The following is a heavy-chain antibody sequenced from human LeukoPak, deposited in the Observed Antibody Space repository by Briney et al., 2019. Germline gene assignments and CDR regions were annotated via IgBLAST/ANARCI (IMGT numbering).Heavy chain of an antibody. CDR3: ARYSSNDGGFDY. J-gene: IGHJ4*02. Sequence: GGSLKISCKGSGYSFTNYWIGWVRQMPGKGLEWMGIIYPVDSDTRYSPSFQGQVTISAEKSINTANLQWSSLRASDTALYYCARYSSNDGGFDYWGQGTLVTVSS. CDR2: IYPVDSDT. D-gene: IGHD2-2*01. V-gene: IGHV5-51*01. CDR1: GYSFTNYW.